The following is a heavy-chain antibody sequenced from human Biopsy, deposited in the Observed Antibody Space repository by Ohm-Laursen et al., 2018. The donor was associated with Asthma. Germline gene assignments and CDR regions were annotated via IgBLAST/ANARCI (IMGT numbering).Heavy chain of an antibody. J-gene: IGHJ5*02. CDR1: RYTFISYA. Sequence: ASVKVSCKASRYTFISYAIHWVRQAPGQRLEWMGWINAGNGNTKYSQKFQGRVTITRGTSTSTAYMELRSLTSDDTAVYYCVRDKVVVVPGSKGPTDWFDPWGQGTLVTVSS. V-gene: IGHV1-3*01. CDR3: VRDKVVVVPGSKGPTDWFDP. D-gene: IGHD2-15*01. CDR2: INAGNGNT.